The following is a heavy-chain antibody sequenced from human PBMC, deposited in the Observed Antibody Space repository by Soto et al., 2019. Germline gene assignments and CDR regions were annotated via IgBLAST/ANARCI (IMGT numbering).Heavy chain of an antibody. D-gene: IGHD5-18*01. CDR3: ARDRGYTYGFDF. CDR1: GFTFSSYA. Sequence: PGGPLRLSSAASGFTFSSYAMNWFRQAPGKGLEWVSFISSSSSTIYYADSVKGRFTISRDNAKNSLYLQMNSLRDEDTAVYYCARDRGYTYGFDFWGQGALVTVSS. J-gene: IGHJ4*02. CDR2: ISSSSSTI. V-gene: IGHV3-48*02.